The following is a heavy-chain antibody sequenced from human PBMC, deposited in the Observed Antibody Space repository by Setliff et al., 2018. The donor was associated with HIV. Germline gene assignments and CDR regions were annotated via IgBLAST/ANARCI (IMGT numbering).Heavy chain of an antibody. Sequence: SETLSLTCTVSGGSIGGYYWSWIRQPPGTGLEWLGCIYSGGSTNYNPSLESRVTISLDTSKNQFSLRLTSVTAADTAVYYCARVRSCGSAYDAFDVWGPGTMVTVSS. CDR1: GGSIGGYY. CDR3: ARVRSCGSAYDAFDV. V-gene: IGHV4-4*08. CDR2: IYSGGST. D-gene: IGHD6-19*01. J-gene: IGHJ3*01.